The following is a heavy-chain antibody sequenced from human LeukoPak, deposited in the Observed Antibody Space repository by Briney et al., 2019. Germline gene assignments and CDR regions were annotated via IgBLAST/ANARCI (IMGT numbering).Heavy chain of an antibody. V-gene: IGHV4-61*02. J-gene: IGHJ5*02. CDR2: IYTSGST. CDR3: ARDEDNGSYYSSSWFDP. CDR1: GGSISSGSYY. Sequence: SETLSLTCTVSGGSISSGSYYWSWIRQPAGKGLEWIGRIYTSGSTNYNPSLKSRVTISVDTSKNQFSLKLSSVTAADTAVYYCARDEDNGSYYSSSWFDPWGQGTLVTVSS. D-gene: IGHD1-26*01.